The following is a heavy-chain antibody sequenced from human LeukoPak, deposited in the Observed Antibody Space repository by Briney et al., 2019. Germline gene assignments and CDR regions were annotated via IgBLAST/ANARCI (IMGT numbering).Heavy chain of an antibody. Sequence: GGSLRLSCAASGFTFSSYAMSWVRQAPGKGLEWVSAISGSGGSTYYADSVKGRFTISRDNSKNTLYLQMNSLRAENTAVYYCAKRAVGATTFVEYFQHWGQGTLVTVSS. J-gene: IGHJ1*01. CDR1: GFTFSSYA. D-gene: IGHD1-26*01. V-gene: IGHV3-23*01. CDR3: AKRAVGATTFVEYFQH. CDR2: ISGSGGST.